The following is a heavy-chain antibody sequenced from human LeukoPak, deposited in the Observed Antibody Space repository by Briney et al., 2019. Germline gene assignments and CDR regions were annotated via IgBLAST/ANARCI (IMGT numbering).Heavy chain of an antibody. CDR1: GGSISSGGYY. J-gene: IGHJ4*02. V-gene: IGHV4-31*03. Sequence: ASQTLSLTCTVSGGSISSGGYYWSWLRQHPGKGLEWIGYIYYSGSTYYNPSLKSRVTISVDTSKNQFSLKLSSVTAADTAVYYCARAEYQLLFDYWGQGTLVTVSS. CDR2: IYYSGST. CDR3: ARAEYQLLFDY. D-gene: IGHD2-2*01.